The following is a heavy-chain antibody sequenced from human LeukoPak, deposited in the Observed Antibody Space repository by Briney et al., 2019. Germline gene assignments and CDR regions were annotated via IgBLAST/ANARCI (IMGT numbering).Heavy chain of an antibody. D-gene: IGHD3-22*01. CDR3: ARYKVLDTDSSGYSQYFDY. Sequence: SETLSLTCTVSGGSISSGSYYWGWIRQPPGKGPEWIGSINYSGNTYYNPSLKSRVTISVDTSKNQFSLKLSSVTAADTAVYYCARYKVLDTDSSGYSQYFDYWGQGTLVTVSS. V-gene: IGHV4-39*07. CDR2: INYSGNT. CDR1: GGSISSGSYY. J-gene: IGHJ4*02.